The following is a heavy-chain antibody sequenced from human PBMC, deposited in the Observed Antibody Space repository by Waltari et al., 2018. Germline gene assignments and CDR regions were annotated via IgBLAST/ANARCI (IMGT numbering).Heavy chain of an antibody. D-gene: IGHD5-12*01. CDR1: GGSISSHY. CDR3: AGMLRGSYDDAFDI. J-gene: IGHJ3*02. V-gene: IGHV4-59*11. Sequence: QVQLQESGPGLVKPSETLSLTCTVSGGSISSHYWSWIRQPPGKGLEWIGYIYYSGSTNYNPSLKSRVTISVDTSKNQFSLKLSSVTAADTAVYYCAGMLRGSYDDAFDIWGQGTMVTVSS. CDR2: IYYSGST.